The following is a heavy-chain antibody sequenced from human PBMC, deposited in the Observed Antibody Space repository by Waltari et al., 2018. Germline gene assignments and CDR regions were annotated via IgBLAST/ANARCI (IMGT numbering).Heavy chain of an antibody. Sequence: QVQLVESGGGVVQPGRSLRLSCAASGFTFSSDGMHWVRRAPGKGLEWVAVIWYDGSNKNYADSVKGRFTIARDNSKNTLYLQMNSLRAEDTAMYYCAKAGEWSPYYFDYWGQGTLVTVSS. CDR3: AKAGEWSPYYFDY. D-gene: IGHD3-10*01. CDR1: GFTFSSDG. CDR2: IWYDGSNK. J-gene: IGHJ4*02. V-gene: IGHV3-30*18.